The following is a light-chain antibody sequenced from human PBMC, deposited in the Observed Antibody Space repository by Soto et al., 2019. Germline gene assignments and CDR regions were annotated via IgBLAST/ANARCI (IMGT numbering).Light chain of an antibody. CDR2: KAS. CDR1: QSISYW. Sequence: DIQMTQSPSTLSASVGDRVTITCRASQSISYWLAWYQQKPGKAPNLLIYKASTLESGVPSRFSGSGSGTEFTLTISSLQPDDFATYYCQQYNIYWTFGQGTKEEIK. J-gene: IGKJ1*01. V-gene: IGKV1-5*03. CDR3: QQYNIYWT.